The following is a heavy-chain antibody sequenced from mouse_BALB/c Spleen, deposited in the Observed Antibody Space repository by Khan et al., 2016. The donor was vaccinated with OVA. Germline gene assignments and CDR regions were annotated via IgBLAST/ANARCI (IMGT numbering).Heavy chain of an antibody. Sequence: QMQLEESGPELVRPGVSVKISCKGSGYTFTDYSMHWVKQSHAKGLEWIGVISTYSGNTNYNQKFKGKATMTVDKSSSTAYMELARLTSEDSAIYYCTRTGLRRGSWFDYWGQGTLVTVSA. CDR2: ISTYSGNT. D-gene: IGHD2-2*01. CDR1: GYTFTDYS. V-gene: IGHV1S137*01. CDR3: TRTGLRRGSWFDY. J-gene: IGHJ3*01.